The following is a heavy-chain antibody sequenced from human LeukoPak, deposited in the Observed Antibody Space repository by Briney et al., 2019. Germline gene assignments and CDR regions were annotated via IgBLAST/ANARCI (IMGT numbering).Heavy chain of an antibody. CDR2: ISGSGAIT. D-gene: IGHD1-7*01. V-gene: IGHV3-23*01. Sequence: GGSLRLSCAASGFAFKTYAMSWVRQAPGKGLEWVSAISGSGAITYYADSVKGRCTISRDNSENTLYVQMNRLRAEDTAVYYCAKRWNYYIDYWGQGTLVTVSS. CDR3: AKRWNYYIDY. J-gene: IGHJ4*02. CDR1: GFAFKTYA.